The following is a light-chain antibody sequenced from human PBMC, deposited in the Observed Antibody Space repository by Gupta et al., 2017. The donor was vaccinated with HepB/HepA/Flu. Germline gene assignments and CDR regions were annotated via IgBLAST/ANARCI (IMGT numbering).Light chain of an antibody. V-gene: IGLV1-47*01. J-gene: IGLJ2*01. Sequence: QPVLTQTPSASETPGQRVTISCSGNISNIGTNFVYWYQQLPGTAPKLLIYRNDQRPSGVPDRFSGSKSGTSASLAISGLRSEDEADYYCAAWDDSLSGPNVIFGGGTKLTVL. CDR1: ISNIGTNF. CDR3: AAWDDSLSGPNVI. CDR2: RND.